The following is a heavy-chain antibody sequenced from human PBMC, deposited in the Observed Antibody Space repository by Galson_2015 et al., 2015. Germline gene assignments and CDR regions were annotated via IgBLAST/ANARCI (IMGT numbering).Heavy chain of an antibody. D-gene: IGHD6-19*01. Sequence: SLRLSCAASGFTFSSYWMHWVRQAPGKGLMWVSRMSSDGSSISYADSVKGRFTISRDNAKNTLYMQLNSLRAEDTAVYYCAGDRSVHSSGWHEDFQHWGQGTLVTVSS. CDR2: MSSDGSSI. CDR1: GFTFSSYW. J-gene: IGHJ1*01. V-gene: IGHV3-74*01. CDR3: AGDRSVHSSGWHEDFQH.